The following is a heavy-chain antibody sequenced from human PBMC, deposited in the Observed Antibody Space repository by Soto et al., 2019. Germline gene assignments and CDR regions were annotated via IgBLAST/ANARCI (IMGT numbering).Heavy chain of an antibody. CDR1: GYSFTSYW. CDR3: TKDKINAAAGTYYYFMDV. J-gene: IGHJ6*03. D-gene: IGHD6-13*01. Sequence: PGESLKISCQGSGYSFTSYWISWVRQLPGKGLEWMGRIDPSDSYTNYSPSFQGHVTISADNTKNSLYLQMNSLRTEDTALYYCTKDKINAAAGTYYYFMDVWGKGTTVTVSS. CDR2: IDPSDSYT. V-gene: IGHV5-10-1*01.